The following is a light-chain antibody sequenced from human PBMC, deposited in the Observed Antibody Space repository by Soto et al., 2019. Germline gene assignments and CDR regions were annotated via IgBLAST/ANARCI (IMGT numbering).Light chain of an antibody. J-gene: IGLJ3*02. CDR2: EVS. CDR3: SSYTDSSTL. CDR1: SSDVGGYNF. Sequence: QSALTQPASVSGSPGQSITISCTGTSSDVGGYNFVSWYQQHPGKAPKLMIYEVSHRPSGVSNRFSGSKSGNTASLTISGLQSEDEADYYCSSYTDSSTLFGGGTKLTVL. V-gene: IGLV2-14*01.